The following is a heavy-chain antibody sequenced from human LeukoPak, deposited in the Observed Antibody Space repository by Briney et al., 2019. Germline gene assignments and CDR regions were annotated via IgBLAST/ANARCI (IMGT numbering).Heavy chain of an antibody. J-gene: IGHJ4*02. Sequence: SGGSLRLSCAASGFTFSSYGMHWVRQAPGKGLEWVAVISYDGSNKYYADSVKGRFTISRDNAKNSLYLQMNSLRAEDTAVYYCARAPPFAVAGTWFDYWGQGTLVTVSS. CDR3: ARAPPFAVAGTWFDY. V-gene: IGHV3-30*03. CDR2: ISYDGSNK. D-gene: IGHD6-19*01. CDR1: GFTFSSYG.